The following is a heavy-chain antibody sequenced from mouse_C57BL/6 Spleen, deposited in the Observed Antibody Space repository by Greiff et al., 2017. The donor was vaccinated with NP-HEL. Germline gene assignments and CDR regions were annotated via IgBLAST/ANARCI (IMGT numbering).Heavy chain of an antibody. CDR2: IDPSDSET. CDR1: GYTFTSYW. D-gene: IGHD1-1*01. J-gene: IGHJ4*01. CDR3: ARTYYYGSSPYAMDY. Sequence: VQLQQSGAELVRPGSSVKLSCKASGYTFTSYWMHWVKQRPIQGLEWIGNIDPSDSETHYNQKFQDKATLTVDKSSSTAYMQLSRLTSEDSAVYYCARTYYYGSSPYAMDYWGQGTSVTVSS. V-gene: IGHV1-52*01.